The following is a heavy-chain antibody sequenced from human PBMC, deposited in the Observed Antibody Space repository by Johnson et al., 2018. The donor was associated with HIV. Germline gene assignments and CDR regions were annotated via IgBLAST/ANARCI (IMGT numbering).Heavy chain of an antibody. V-gene: IGHV3-30*01. CDR3: AKDLGQRVGAPAYYALDI. J-gene: IGHJ3*02. CDR2: ISYDGGNR. CDR1: GFNFNTYT. D-gene: IGHD1-26*01. Sequence: QVQLVESGGGVVQPGKSLRLFCAVSGFNFNTYTMHWVRQAPGRGLECVAVISYDGGNRYYADSVTGRFTISRDNSKNRLYLQMNSLRDEDTAVYYCAKDLGQRVGAPAYYALDIWGQGTVVTVSS.